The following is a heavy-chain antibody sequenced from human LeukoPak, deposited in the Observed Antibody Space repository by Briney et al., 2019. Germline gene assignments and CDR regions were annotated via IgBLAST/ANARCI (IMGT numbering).Heavy chain of an antibody. CDR1: GYTFTSYG. V-gene: IGHV1-18*01. Sequence: ASVKASCKASGYTFTSYGISWVRQAPGQGLEWMGWISAYNGNTNYAQKLQGRVTMTTDTSTSTAYMELRSLRSDDTAVYYCARDQRGYYDSSGYSDYWGQGTLVTVSS. CDR3: ARDQRGYYDSSGYSDY. CDR2: ISAYNGNT. J-gene: IGHJ4*02. D-gene: IGHD3-22*01.